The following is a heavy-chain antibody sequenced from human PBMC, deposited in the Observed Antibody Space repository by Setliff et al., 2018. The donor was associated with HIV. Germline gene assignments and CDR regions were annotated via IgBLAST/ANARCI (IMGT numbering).Heavy chain of an antibody. CDR3: ARGLPRYDLWSGPSSRFDY. D-gene: IGHD3-3*01. Sequence: PSETLSLTCAVYGGSFGDNYWNWIRQPPGKGLEWIGEINQDGNINYNPSLKSRVIISLDTSKKQFSLILRFVTAADTAVCFCARGLPRYDLWSGPSSRFDYWGQGTLVTVS. CDR2: INQDGNI. CDR1: GGSFGDNY. J-gene: IGHJ4*02. V-gene: IGHV4-34*01.